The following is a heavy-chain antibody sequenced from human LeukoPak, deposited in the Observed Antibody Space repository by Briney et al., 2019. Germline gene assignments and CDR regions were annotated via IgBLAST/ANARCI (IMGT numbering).Heavy chain of an antibody. V-gene: IGHV4-34*01. CDR2: INHSGST. J-gene: IGHJ5*02. CDR3: ARVXFFXVVNLNNWFDP. Sequence: SETLSLTCAVYGGSFSAYYWSWIRQPPGKGLEWIGEINHSGSTNYNPSLKSRVTISVDTSKNQFSLKLSSVTAADTAVYYCARVXFFXVVNLNNWFDPWGQGILVTVSS. D-gene: IGHD3-3*01. CDR1: GGSFSAYY.